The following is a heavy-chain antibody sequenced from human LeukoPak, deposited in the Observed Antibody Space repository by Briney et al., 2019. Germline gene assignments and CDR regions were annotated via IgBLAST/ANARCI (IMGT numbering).Heavy chain of an antibody. CDR2: ITGSGVDT. Sequence: GSLRLSCAASGFTFSNYVMSWVRQAPGKGLEWVAGITGSGVDTYYADSVKGRFTISRDNSKNTLYLQMNSLRAEDTAVYYCASKCRSTSCPGAWGQGTMVTVSS. D-gene: IGHD2-2*01. CDR1: GFTFSNYV. J-gene: IGHJ3*01. V-gene: IGHV3-23*01. CDR3: ASKCRSTSCPGA.